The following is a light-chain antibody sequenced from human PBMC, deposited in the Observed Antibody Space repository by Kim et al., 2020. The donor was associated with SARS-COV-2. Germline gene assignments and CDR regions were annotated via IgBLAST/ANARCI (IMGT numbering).Light chain of an antibody. CDR2: DVY. CDR3: SSYTWSRNIL. J-gene: IGLJ2*01. V-gene: IGLV2-14*02. CDR1: TTDH. Sequence: QSALTQPASVSGSPGQSITISCTGTTTDHVSWYQQHPGKAPKLMIYDVYKWPSGVSHRFSVSKSDNTASLTIPGLQADDVAAYYCSSYTWSRNILFG.